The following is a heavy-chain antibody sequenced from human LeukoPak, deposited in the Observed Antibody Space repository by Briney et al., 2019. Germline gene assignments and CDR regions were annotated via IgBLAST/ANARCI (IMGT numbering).Heavy chain of an antibody. CDR2: IYIFSGST. J-gene: IGHJ4*02. Sequence: SQTLSLTCTVSGGSISSGRNYWTWIRQPAGKGLEWIGRIYIFSGSTNYNPSLKSRVTISVDTSKNQFSLKLTSVTAADTAVYYCANRDGGVIVNRGGYWGQGTLVTVSS. D-gene: IGHD3-16*02. V-gene: IGHV4-61*02. CDR1: GGSISSGRNY. CDR3: ANRDGGVIVNRGGY.